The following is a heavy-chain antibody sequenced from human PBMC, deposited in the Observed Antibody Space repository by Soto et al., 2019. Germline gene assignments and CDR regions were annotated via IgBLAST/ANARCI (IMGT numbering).Heavy chain of an antibody. CDR2: IVVGSGNT. Sequence: SVKVSCKASGFTFTSSAVQWVRQARGQRLEWIGWIVVGSGNTNYAQKFQERVTITRDMSTSTAYMELSSLRSEDTAVYYCAALQRGSSGYNPVQDDYWGQGTLVTVSS. V-gene: IGHV1-58*01. D-gene: IGHD3-22*01. CDR3: AALQRGSSGYNPVQDDY. CDR1: GFTFTSSA. J-gene: IGHJ4*02.